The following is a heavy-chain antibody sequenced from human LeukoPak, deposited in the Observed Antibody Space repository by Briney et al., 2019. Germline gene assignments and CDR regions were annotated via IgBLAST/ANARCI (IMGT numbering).Heavy chain of an antibody. V-gene: IGHV3-20*04. CDR3: AKGRGSYLYYYMDV. CDR1: GFTFDDYG. D-gene: IGHD1-26*01. J-gene: IGHJ6*03. Sequence: GGSLRLSCAASGFTFDDYGMSWVRQAPGKGLERVSGINWNGGSTGYADSVKGRFTISRDNAKNSLYLQMNSLRAEDTALYYCAKGRGSYLYYYMDVWGKGTTVTISS. CDR2: INWNGGST.